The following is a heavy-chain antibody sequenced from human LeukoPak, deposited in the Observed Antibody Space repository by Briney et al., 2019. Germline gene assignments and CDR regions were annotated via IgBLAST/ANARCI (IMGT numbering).Heavy chain of an antibody. D-gene: IGHD6-19*01. V-gene: IGHV3-49*03. CDR2: IRSKAYGGTT. Sequence: PGGSLRLSCTASGFTFADYAMSWFRQAPGKGLEWVGFIRSKAYGGTTEYAASVKGRFTISRDDSKSIAYLQMNSLKTEDTAVYYCTRDSGIAVAGDFDYWGQGTLVTVSS. CDR3: TRDSGIAVAGDFDY. CDR1: GFTFADYA. J-gene: IGHJ4*02.